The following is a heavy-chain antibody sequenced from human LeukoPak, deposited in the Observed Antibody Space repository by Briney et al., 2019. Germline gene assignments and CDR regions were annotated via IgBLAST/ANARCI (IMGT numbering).Heavy chain of an antibody. V-gene: IGHV3-21*01. Sequence: GGSLRLSCAAPGFTFSSSSMNWVRQAPGKGLEWVSSITSGSSYIYYADSVKGRFAISRDDAKNSLYLQMNSLRAEDTAVYYCARAGPGGGYLDYWGQGTLVTVSS. CDR2: ITSGSSYI. J-gene: IGHJ4*02. D-gene: IGHD3-10*01. CDR3: ARAGPGGGYLDY. CDR1: GFTFSSSS.